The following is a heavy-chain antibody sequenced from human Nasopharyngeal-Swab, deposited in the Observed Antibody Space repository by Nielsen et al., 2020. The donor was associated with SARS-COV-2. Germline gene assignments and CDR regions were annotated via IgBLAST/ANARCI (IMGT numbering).Heavy chain of an antibody. D-gene: IGHD2-15*01. V-gene: IGHV4-34*01. J-gene: IGHJ6*02. CDR3: ARGYCSSGSCYAKHYGMDV. CDR2: INHSGII. Sequence: SETLSLTCAVYGGSFNDYFWTWIRQSPGKGLEWIGEINHSGIINYNPSLKSRVTMSVDTPKNQFSLTLNPVTAADTAVYYCARGYCSSGSCYAKHYGMDVWGQGTTVTVSS. CDR1: GGSFNDYF.